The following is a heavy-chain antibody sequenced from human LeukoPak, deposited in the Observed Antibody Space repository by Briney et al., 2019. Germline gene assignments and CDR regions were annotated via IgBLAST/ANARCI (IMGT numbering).Heavy chain of an antibody. D-gene: IGHD3-9*01. CDR3: ARRALTGYYNLPGNFDY. V-gene: IGHV3-11*01. CDR1: GFTFSDYY. CDR2: ISSSGSTI. J-gene: IGHJ4*02. Sequence: SGGSLRLSCAASGFTFSDYYMSWIRQAPGKGLEWVSYISSSGSTIYYADSVKGRFTISRDNAKNSLYLQMNSLRAEDTAVYYCARRALTGYYNLPGNFDYWGQGTLVTVSS.